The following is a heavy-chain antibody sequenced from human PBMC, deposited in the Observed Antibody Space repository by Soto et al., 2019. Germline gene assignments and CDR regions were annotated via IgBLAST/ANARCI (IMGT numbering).Heavy chain of an antibody. CDR1: GYTFTSYG. J-gene: IGHJ3*02. D-gene: IGHD1-26*01. CDR3: ARDSGVGAIYGAALDI. V-gene: IGHV1-46*01. CDR2: INPRGGRT. Sequence: GASVKVSCNASGYTFTSYGISLVRQAPGQGLEWMGMINPRGGRTTYPQKFQDRVTMTTDTSTSTIYMDLSSLRSEDTAVYYCARDSGVGAIYGAALDIWGQGTMVTVSS.